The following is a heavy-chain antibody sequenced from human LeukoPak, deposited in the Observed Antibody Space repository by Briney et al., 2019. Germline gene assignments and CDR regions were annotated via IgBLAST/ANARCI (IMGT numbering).Heavy chain of an antibody. CDR2: ISAYNGNT. Sequence: GASVKVSCKASGYTFTSYAISWVRQTPGQGLEWMGWISAYNGNTDYAQKLQVRDTMTTDTPTSTAYMELRGLRSDDTAVYYCARVVVVGDNYFDYWGQGTLVTVSS. V-gene: IGHV1-18*01. CDR3: ARVVVVGDNYFDY. J-gene: IGHJ4*02. D-gene: IGHD2-15*01. CDR1: GYTFTSYA.